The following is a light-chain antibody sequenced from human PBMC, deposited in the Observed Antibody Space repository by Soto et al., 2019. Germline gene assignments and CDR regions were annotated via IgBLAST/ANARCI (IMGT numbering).Light chain of an antibody. CDR2: DVS. V-gene: IGLV2-18*02. Sequence: QSALTQPPSVSGSPGQSVTISCTGTSSDVGSYNRVSWYQQPPGTAPKDMIYDVSNRPSGVPDRFSGSKSGNTASLTISGLQAEDESDYYCSSYTSSSTYVFGTGTKLTVL. CDR3: SSYTSSSTYV. J-gene: IGLJ1*01. CDR1: SSDVGSYNR.